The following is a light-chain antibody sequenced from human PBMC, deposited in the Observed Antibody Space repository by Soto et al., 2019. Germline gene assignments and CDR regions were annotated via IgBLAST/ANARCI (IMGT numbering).Light chain of an antibody. J-gene: IGKJ3*01. CDR3: QQYNNWPFT. V-gene: IGKV3-15*01. CDR1: QSVSSN. CDR2: GAS. Sequence: EIVMTQSPATLSVSPGERATLSCRASQSVSSNLAWYQQKPGQAPRLLIYGASTRATGIPARFSGSGYGTEFTLTISSVQSEDFAVYYCQQYNNWPFTFGPGTNVDIK.